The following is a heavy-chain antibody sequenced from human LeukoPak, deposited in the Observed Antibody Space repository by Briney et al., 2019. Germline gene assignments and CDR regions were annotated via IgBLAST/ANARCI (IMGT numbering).Heavy chain of an antibody. Sequence: LETLSLTCTVSGGSISSYYWSWIRQPAGKGLEWIGRIYTSGSTNYNPSLKSRVTMSVDTSKNQFSLKLSSVTAADTAVYYCARDTWIQLWSSYYYYMDVWGKGTTVTVSS. J-gene: IGHJ6*03. CDR2: IYTSGST. V-gene: IGHV4-4*07. CDR3: ARDTWIQLWSSYYYYMDV. D-gene: IGHD5-18*01. CDR1: GGSISSYY.